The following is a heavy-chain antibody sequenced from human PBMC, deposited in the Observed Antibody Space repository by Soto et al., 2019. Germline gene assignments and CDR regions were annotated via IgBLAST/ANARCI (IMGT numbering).Heavy chain of an antibody. Sequence: SVKVSCKASCYIFNNYGISWVRQAPGQGLEWMGWISAYNGNTNYLKKLQGRVTMTTDTSTTTAYMELRSLRSDDTAVYYCARDNRSGYNYYGMDCCGQGTTVPLS. V-gene: IGHV1-18*01. CDR3: ARDNRSGYNYYGMDC. D-gene: IGHD3-22*01. CDR1: CYIFNNYG. J-gene: IGHJ6*02. CDR2: ISAYNGNT.